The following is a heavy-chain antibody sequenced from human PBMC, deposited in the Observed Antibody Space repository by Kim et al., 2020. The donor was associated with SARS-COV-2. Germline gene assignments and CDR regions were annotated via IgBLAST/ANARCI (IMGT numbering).Heavy chain of an antibody. CDR3: ARAGVRGTYYYYYYGMDV. V-gene: IGHV6-1*01. CDR2: TYYRSKWYN. Sequence: SQTLSLTCAISGDSVSSNSAACNWIRQSPSRGLEWLGRTYYRSKWYNDYAVSVKSRITINPDTSKNQFSLQLNSVTPEDTAVYYCARAGVRGTYYYYYYGMDVWGQGTTVTVSS. D-gene: IGHD3-10*01. CDR1: GDSVSSNSAA. J-gene: IGHJ6*02.